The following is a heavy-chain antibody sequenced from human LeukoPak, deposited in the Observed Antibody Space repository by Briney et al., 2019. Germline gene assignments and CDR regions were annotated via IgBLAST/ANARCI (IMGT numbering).Heavy chain of an antibody. V-gene: IGHV4-4*07. Sequence: SGTLSLTCTVSGGSISNYQWTWIRQPAGKTLEWIGRIHFSGGTNYNPSLKTRVTMSVDTSKNQFSLRLYSVTAADTALYYCAREDPSRGSYFAYWGQGILVTVSS. D-gene: IGHD1-26*01. CDR2: IHFSGGT. CDR1: GGSISNYQ. CDR3: AREDPSRGSYFAY. J-gene: IGHJ4*02.